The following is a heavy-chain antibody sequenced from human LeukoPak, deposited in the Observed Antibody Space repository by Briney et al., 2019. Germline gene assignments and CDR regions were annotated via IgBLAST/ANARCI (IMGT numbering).Heavy chain of an antibody. CDR3: ARGGNGPFYF. D-gene: IGHD3-16*01. Sequence: PGGSLRLSCAASGFTFSSYSMNWVRQAPGKGLEWVSIIYSGGGTYYADSVKGRFTISRDNSKNTLYLQMNSLRAEDTAVYYCARGGNGPFYFWGQGTLVTVSS. CDR1: GFTFSSYS. CDR2: IYSGGGT. V-gene: IGHV3-53*01. J-gene: IGHJ4*02.